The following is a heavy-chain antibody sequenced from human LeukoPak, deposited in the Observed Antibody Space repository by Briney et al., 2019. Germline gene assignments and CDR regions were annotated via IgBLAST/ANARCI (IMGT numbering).Heavy chain of an antibody. Sequence: PSETLSLTCTVSGGSISSYYWSWIRQPPGKGLEWIGYIYYSGSTNYNPSLKSRVTISVDTSKNQFSLKLSFVTAADTAVYYCARDRIAAAGTYYYYYGMDVWGQGTTVTVSS. CDR1: GGSISSYY. CDR2: IYYSGST. V-gene: IGHV4-59*01. CDR3: ARDRIAAAGTYYYYYGMDV. D-gene: IGHD6-13*01. J-gene: IGHJ6*02.